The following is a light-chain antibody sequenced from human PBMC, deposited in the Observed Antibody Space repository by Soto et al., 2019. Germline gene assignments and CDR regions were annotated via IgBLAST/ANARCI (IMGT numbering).Light chain of an antibody. CDR2: AAS. CDR1: ESVSSY. Sequence: DIQMTQSPSSLSASVGDRDTITCRATESVSSYVNWYQQKPGKAPKLLIYAASSLPRGVPARFSGSGSVTDFTLSISGLQLEDFATYYFQQCYSKRTFGQGTKVEIK. V-gene: IGKV1-39*01. J-gene: IGKJ1*01. CDR3: QQCYSKRT.